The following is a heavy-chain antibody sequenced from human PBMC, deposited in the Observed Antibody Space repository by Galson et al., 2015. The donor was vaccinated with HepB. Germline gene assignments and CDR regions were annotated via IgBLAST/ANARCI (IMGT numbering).Heavy chain of an antibody. Sequence: SVKVSCKASGGTFSSYAISWVRQAPGQGLEWMGGIIPIFGTANYAQKFQGRVTITADESTSTAYMELSSLRSEDTAVYYCAREAPVPAAIRSYYYYGMDVWGQGTTVTVSS. J-gene: IGHJ6*02. CDR1: GGTFSSYA. CDR3: AREAPVPAAIRSYYYYGMDV. D-gene: IGHD2-2*02. V-gene: IGHV1-69*13. CDR2: IIPIFGTA.